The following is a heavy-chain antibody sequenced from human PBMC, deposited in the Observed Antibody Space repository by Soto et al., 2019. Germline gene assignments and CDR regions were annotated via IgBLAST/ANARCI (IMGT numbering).Heavy chain of an antibody. J-gene: IGHJ4*02. Sequence: QAQLVQSGAEVKKPGASVKVSCKASGYTFTGYDINWVRQATGQGLEWMGWMNPNSGNTGYAQNFQGRVTMTRDNSTTTAYMELTSLRDDDSAVYYCAGEKGGTTAIDFWCQGTLVTVSS. CDR2: MNPNSGNT. CDR1: GYTFTGYD. V-gene: IGHV1-8*01. CDR3: AGEKGGTTAIDF. D-gene: IGHD1-7*01.